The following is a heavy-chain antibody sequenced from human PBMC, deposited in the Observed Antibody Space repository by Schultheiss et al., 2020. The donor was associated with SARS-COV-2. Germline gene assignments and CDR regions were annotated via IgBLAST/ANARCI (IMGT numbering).Heavy chain of an antibody. D-gene: IGHD2-2*01. CDR3: ARDQGCSSTSCDLDAFDI. CDR2: INGDGSST. CDR1: GFTFSSYW. V-gene: IGHV3-74*01. Sequence: GGSLRLSCAASGFTFSSYWMHWVRQAPGKGLVWVSRINGDGSSTSYADSVKGRFTISRDNAKNTLYLQMNSLRAEDTAVYYCARDQGCSSTSCDLDAFDIWGQGTMVTVSS. J-gene: IGHJ3*02.